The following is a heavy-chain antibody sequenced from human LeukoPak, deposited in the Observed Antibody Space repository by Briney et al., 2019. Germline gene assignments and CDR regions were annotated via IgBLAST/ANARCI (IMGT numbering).Heavy chain of an antibody. CDR2: INHSGST. V-gene: IGHV4-34*01. J-gene: IGHJ4*02. Sequence: SETLSLTCAVYGGSFSGYYWSWIRQPPGKGLEWIGEINHSGSTNYNPSLKSRVTISVDTSKNQFSLKLSSVTAAGTAVYYCARGEYSGSTYYFDYWGQGTLVTVSS. CDR1: GGSFSGYY. D-gene: IGHD1-26*01. CDR3: ARGEYSGSTYYFDY.